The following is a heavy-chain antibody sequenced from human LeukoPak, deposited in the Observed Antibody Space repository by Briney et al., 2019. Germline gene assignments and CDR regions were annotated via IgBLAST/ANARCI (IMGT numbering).Heavy chain of an antibody. CDR3: ARDHFYSSSWIGNWFDP. CDR1: GLTFSAYW. V-gene: IGHV3-74*01. CDR2: INSDGSSG. D-gene: IGHD6-13*01. J-gene: IGHJ5*02. Sequence: GGSLRLSCEVSGLTFSAYWMHWVRQAPGKGLVWVSRINSDGSSGIYADSFVKGRFTISRDNAKNSLYLQMNSLRAEDTAVYYCARDHFYSSSWIGNWFDPWGQGTLVTVSS.